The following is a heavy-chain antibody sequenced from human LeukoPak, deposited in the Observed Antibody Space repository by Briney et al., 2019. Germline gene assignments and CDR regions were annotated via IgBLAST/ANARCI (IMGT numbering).Heavy chain of an antibody. V-gene: IGHV1-69*13. Sequence: SVKVSCKASGYTFTSYYMHWVRQAPGQGLEWMGGIIPLLEETNYAQKFQGRVTITADESTNTAYMELSSLTSDDTVVYYCARDGLLMARGVRNGFDPWGQGTLVIVSS. CDR3: ARDGLLMARGVRNGFDP. CDR2: IIPLLEET. J-gene: IGHJ5*02. CDR1: GYTFTSYY. D-gene: IGHD3-10*01.